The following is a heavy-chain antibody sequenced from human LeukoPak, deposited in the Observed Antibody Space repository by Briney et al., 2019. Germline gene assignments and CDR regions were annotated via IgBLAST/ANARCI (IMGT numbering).Heavy chain of an antibody. CDR2: IYYSGST. Sequence: PSETLSLTCAVYGGSFSGYYWSWIRQPPGKGLEWIGYIYYSGSTNYNPSLKSRVTISVDTSKNQFSLKLSSVTAADTAVYYCARVETSTGVRFGGYYYYYYMDVWGKGTTVTISS. CDR1: GGSFSGYY. V-gene: IGHV4-59*01. CDR3: ARVETSTGVRFGGYYYYYYMDV. J-gene: IGHJ6*03. D-gene: IGHD3-10*01.